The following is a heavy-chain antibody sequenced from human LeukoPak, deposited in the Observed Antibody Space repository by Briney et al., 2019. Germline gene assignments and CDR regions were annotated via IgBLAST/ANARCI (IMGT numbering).Heavy chain of an antibody. CDR3: AKDDPTGRYL. V-gene: IGHV3-30*02. D-gene: IGHD1-26*01. J-gene: IGHJ4*02. CDR2: IHNDGITE. Sequence: GGSLRLSCAASGFIFNEYAMHWVRQAPGKGLEWLTFIHNDGITEYYADSVKGRFTISRDNSKNTVYLQMNSLRVEDTAVYYCAKDDPTGRYLWGQGTLVPVSS. CDR1: GFIFNEYA.